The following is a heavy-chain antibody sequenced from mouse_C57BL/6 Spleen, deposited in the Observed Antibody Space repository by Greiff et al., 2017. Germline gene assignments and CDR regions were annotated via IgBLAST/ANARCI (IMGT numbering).Heavy chain of an antibody. CDR1: GYTFTSYW. Sequence: VQLQQPGAELVKPGASVKLSCKASGYTFTSYWMHWVKQRPGQGLEWIGMIHPNSGSTNYNEKFKSKATLTVDKSSSTAYMQLSSLTSEDSAVYYCASLNWDEVDFDYWGQGTTLTVSS. CDR2: IHPNSGST. CDR3: ASLNWDEVDFDY. D-gene: IGHD4-1*01. V-gene: IGHV1-64*01. J-gene: IGHJ2*01.